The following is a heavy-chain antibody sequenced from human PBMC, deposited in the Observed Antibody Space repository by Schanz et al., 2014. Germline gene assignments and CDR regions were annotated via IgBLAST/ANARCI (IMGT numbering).Heavy chain of an antibody. J-gene: IGHJ4*02. D-gene: IGHD3-10*01. CDR1: GFTVSSDH. CDR2: IYASGAT. Sequence: EVQLVESGGGFVQPGGSLGLSCVVSGFTVSSDHMSWVRQAPGKGLEWVSTIYASGATYYADSVKRRFTISRDISKNTLHLQVTSLRAEDTAIYDGARDGNYYGSRNYYKTPYYFDYWGQGTLVTVSS. CDR3: ARDGNYYGSRNYYKTPYYFDY. V-gene: IGHV3-66*01.